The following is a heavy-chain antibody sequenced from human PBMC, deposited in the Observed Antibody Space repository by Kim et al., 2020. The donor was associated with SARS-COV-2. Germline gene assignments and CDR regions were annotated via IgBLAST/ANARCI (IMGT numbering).Heavy chain of an antibody. V-gene: IGHV4-34*01. CDR3: ARGHRACSSTSCRPPPLDY. D-gene: IGHD2-2*01. Sequence: SRVTISVDTSKNQFSLKLSSVTAADTAVYYCARGHRACSSTSCRPPPLDYWGQGTLVTVSS. J-gene: IGHJ4*02.